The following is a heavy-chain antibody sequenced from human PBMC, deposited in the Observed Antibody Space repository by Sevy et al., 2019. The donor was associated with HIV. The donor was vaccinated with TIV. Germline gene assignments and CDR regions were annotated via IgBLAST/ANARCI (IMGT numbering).Heavy chain of an antibody. CDR1: GFTFSSYW. CDR2: IKQDGSEK. D-gene: IGHD6-13*01. CDR3: ARAPGAAAILQSAYFDY. V-gene: IGHV3-7*03. J-gene: IGHJ4*02. Sequence: GGSLRLSCAASGFTFSSYWMSWVRQAPGKGLEWVANIKQDGSEKYYVDSVKGRFTISRDNAKNSLYLQMNSLRAEDTAVYYCARAPGAAAILQSAYFDYWGQRTLVTVSS.